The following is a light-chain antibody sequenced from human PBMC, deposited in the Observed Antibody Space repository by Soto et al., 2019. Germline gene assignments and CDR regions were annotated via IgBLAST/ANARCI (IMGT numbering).Light chain of an antibody. Sequence: QSVLTQPPSVSGAPGQRVTISCTGSSSNIGAGYDVHWYQQLPGTAPKLLIYGNSNRPSGVPDRFSGSKSGTSASLAITGLQAEDEADYYCQFYDSSLSGLLFGTGTKVTVL. CDR2: GNS. CDR3: QFYDSSLSGLL. V-gene: IGLV1-40*01. J-gene: IGLJ1*01. CDR1: SSNIGAGYD.